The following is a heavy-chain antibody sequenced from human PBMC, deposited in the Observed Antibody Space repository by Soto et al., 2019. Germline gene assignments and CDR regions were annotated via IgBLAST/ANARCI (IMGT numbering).Heavy chain of an antibody. J-gene: IGHJ6*02. CDR3: ARLGIAAAGYYYYYGMDV. CDR2: INSDSYT. D-gene: IGHD6-13*01. Sequence: GGSLRLSCAASGFTFSSYWMHWVRQAPGKGLVWVSRINSDSYTNYSPSFQGHVTISADKSISTAYLQWSSLKASDTAMYYCARLGIAAAGYYYYYGMDVWGQGTTVTVSS. CDR1: GFTFSSYW. V-gene: IGHV5-10-1*01.